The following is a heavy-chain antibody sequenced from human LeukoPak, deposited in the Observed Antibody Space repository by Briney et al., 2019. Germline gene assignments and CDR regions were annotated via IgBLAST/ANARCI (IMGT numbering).Heavy chain of an antibody. CDR2: VYYTDKT. CDR3: ARASMRRRDGYNRHYEIDH. D-gene: IGHD5-24*01. V-gene: IGHV4-59*01. CDR1: NDSFSNYY. J-gene: IGHJ1*01. Sequence: SETLSLTCTVSNDSFSNYYWTWIRQSPGKALEWIGYVYYTDKTHYNPSLKSRVFISADTSQNQFSLRLSSVTVADTAVYYCARASMRRRDGYNRHYEIDHWGQGTLVTVSS.